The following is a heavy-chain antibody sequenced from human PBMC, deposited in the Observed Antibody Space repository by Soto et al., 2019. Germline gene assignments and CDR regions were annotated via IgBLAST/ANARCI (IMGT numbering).Heavy chain of an antibody. J-gene: IGHJ5*02. CDR2: IYYSGST. Sequence: TSETLSLTCTVSGGSISSSSYYWGWIRQPPGKGLEWIGSIYYSGSTYYNPSLKSRVTISVDTSKNQFSLKLSSVTAADTAVYYCARLGLKSYDSSGYHNWFDPWGQGTLVTVSS. CDR1: GGSISSSSYY. D-gene: IGHD3-22*01. V-gene: IGHV4-39*01. CDR3: ARLGLKSYDSSGYHNWFDP.